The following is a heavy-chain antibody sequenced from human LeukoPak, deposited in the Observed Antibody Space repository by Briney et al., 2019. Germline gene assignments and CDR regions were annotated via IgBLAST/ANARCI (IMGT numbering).Heavy chain of an antibody. D-gene: IGHD2-21*01. Sequence: GGSLRLSCAASGFTFSSYSMNWVRQAPGKGLEWVSYITSGSTTIYYADSVKGRFTISRDNAKNSLYLQMNSLKDEDTAVYYCARLAGLAFDDWGQGTLVTVSS. CDR2: ITSGSTTI. J-gene: IGHJ4*02. CDR1: GFTFSSYS. CDR3: ARLAGLAFDD. V-gene: IGHV3-48*02.